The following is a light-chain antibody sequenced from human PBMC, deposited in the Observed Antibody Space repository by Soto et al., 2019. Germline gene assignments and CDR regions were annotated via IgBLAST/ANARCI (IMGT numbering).Light chain of an antibody. J-gene: IGLJ2*01. V-gene: IGLV1-44*01. CDR3: AALDDSLNGLV. CDR1: RSNIGINA. Sequence: QSVPTQPPSVSGTPGQRVSISCSGSRSNIGINAVDWYHQLPGTAPKVLIYANNQRPSGVPDRFSGSKSGTSASLAINGLQSDDEAHYYCAALDDSLNGLVFGGGTQLTVL. CDR2: ANN.